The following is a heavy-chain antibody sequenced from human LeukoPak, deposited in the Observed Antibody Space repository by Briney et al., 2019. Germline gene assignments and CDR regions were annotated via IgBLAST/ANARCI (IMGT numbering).Heavy chain of an antibody. CDR2: ISAYNGNT. CDR3: ARVGGNYDSLFVGY. D-gene: IGHD3-22*01. CDR1: GYTFTSYG. Sequence: GASVKVSCKASGYTFTSYGISWVRQAPGQGLEWMGWISAYNGNTNYAQKLQGRVTMTTDTSTGTAYMELRSLRSDDTAVYYCARVGGNYDSLFVGYWGQGTLVTVSS. J-gene: IGHJ4*02. V-gene: IGHV1-18*01.